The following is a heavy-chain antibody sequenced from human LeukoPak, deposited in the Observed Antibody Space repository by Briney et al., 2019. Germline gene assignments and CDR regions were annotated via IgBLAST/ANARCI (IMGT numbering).Heavy chain of an antibody. J-gene: IGHJ4*02. CDR3: ARPVGATRRFDY. Sequence: ASVKVSCKASGYTFTGYYMHWVRQAPGQGLEGMGWINPNSGGTNYAQKFQGRVTMTRDTSISTAYMELSRLRSDDTAVYFCARPVGATRRFDYWGQGTLVTVSS. CDR1: GYTFTGYY. V-gene: IGHV1-2*02. CDR2: INPNSGGT. D-gene: IGHD1-26*01.